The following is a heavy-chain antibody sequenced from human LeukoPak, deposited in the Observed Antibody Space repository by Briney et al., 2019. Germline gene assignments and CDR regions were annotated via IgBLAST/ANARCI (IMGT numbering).Heavy chain of an antibody. Sequence: GGSLRLSCAASGFTFSSYSMHWVRQAPGKGLVWVSRINSDGSSTSYADSVKGRFTISRDNAKNTLYLQMNSLRAEDTAVYYCARDSRYCSSTSCFLYYYYMDVWVKGTTVTVSS. CDR1: GFTFSSYS. J-gene: IGHJ6*03. D-gene: IGHD2-2*01. CDR2: INSDGSST. V-gene: IGHV3-74*01. CDR3: ARDSRYCSSTSCFLYYYYMDV.